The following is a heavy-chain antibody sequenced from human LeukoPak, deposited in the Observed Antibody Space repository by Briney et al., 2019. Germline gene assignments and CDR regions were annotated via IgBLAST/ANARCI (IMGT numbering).Heavy chain of an antibody. Sequence: GGSLRLSCAASGFTFSSYAMSWVRQAPGKGLEWVSAISGSGGSTYYADSVKGRFTISRDNSKNTLYLQMNSLRAEDTAVYYCAKDLELWFGELLAGEFDYWGQGTLVTVSS. V-gene: IGHV3-23*01. CDR2: ISGSGGST. D-gene: IGHD3-10*01. J-gene: IGHJ4*02. CDR1: GFTFSSYA. CDR3: AKDLELWFGELLAGEFDY.